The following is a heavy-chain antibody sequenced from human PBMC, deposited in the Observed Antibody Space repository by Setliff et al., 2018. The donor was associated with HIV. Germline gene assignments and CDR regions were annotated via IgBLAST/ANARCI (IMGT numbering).Heavy chain of an antibody. CDR1: GYTFTSYD. D-gene: IGHD3-22*01. Sequence: GASVQVSCKASGYTFTSYDINWVRQATGQGLEWMGWMNPNSGNTGYAQKFQGRVTMTRDASISTAYMELNTLKFEDTAVYYCARARRDSYDRGRRNHYYIDVWGKGTTVTVSS. CDR3: ARARRDSYDRGRRNHYYIDV. V-gene: IGHV1-8*02. J-gene: IGHJ6*03. CDR2: MNPNSGNT.